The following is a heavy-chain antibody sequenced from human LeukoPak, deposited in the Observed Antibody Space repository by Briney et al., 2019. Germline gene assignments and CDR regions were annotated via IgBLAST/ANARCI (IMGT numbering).Heavy chain of an antibody. J-gene: IGHJ4*02. CDR1: GGTFSSYA. D-gene: IGHD6-19*01. CDR3: ARGGIAVQWLGISTLDY. V-gene: IGHV1-69*05. Sequence: ASVKVSCKASGGTFSSYAISWVRQAPGQGLEWMGGIIPIFGTANYAQKFQGRVTITTDESTSTAYMELSSLRSEDTAVYYCARGGIAVQWLGISTLDYWGQGTLVTVSS. CDR2: IIPIFGTA.